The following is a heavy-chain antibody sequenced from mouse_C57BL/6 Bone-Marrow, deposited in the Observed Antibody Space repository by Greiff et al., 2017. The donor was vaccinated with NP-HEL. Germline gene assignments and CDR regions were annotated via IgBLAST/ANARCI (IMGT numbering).Heavy chain of an antibody. D-gene: IGHD2-4*01. CDR2: IDPENGDT. CDR1: GFNIKDDY. CDR3: TTYYDYDDVAWFAY. V-gene: IGHV14-4*01. Sequence: EVQLQQSGAELVRPGASVKLSCTASGFNIKDDYMHWVKQRPEQGLEWIGWIDPENGDTEYASKFQGKATITADPSSNTAYLQLSSLTSEDTAVYYCTTYYDYDDVAWFAYWGQGTLVTVSA. J-gene: IGHJ3*01.